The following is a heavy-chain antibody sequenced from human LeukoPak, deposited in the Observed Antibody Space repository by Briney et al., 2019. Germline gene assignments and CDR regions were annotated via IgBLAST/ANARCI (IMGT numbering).Heavy chain of an antibody. J-gene: IGHJ5*02. CDR3: AKEGPGYSYGSNWFDP. V-gene: IGHV3-30*02. CDR1: GFTFSSYA. D-gene: IGHD5-18*01. CDR2: IRYDGSNK. Sequence: GGSLRLSCAASGFTFSSYAMSWVRQAPGKGLEWVAFIRYDGSNKYYADSVKGRFTISRDNSKNTLYLQMNSLRAEDTAVYYCAKEGPGYSYGSNWFDPWGQGTLVTVSS.